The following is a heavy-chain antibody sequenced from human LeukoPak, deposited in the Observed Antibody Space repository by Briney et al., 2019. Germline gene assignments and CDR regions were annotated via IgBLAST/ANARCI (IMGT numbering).Heavy chain of an antibody. D-gene: IGHD2-8*01. V-gene: IGHV3-66*01. CDR3: ARDPPAVSINTYA. CDR1: GFTGGNNY. CDR2: IFSHGET. J-gene: IGHJ4*02. Sequence: GGSLRLSCAASGFTGGNNYMNWVRQAPGKGLEWVSLIFSHGETSYADSVKGRFTISRDKSKNTLYLQMNGLRVEDTAVYYCARDPPAVSINTYAWGQGTLVTVSS.